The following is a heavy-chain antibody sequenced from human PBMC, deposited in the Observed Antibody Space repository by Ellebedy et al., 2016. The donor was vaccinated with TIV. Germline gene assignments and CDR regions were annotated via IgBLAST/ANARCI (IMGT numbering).Heavy chain of an antibody. J-gene: IGHJ4*02. Sequence: GESLKISCEASGFTFSNYWMSWVRQAPGKGLEWVANVKQDGSEENYVDSVKGRFSISRDNTKNPLYVQMNSLRAEDTAVYYCARDQWLGRAYYFDSWGQGTLVTVSS. CDR3: ARDQWLGRAYYFDS. CDR2: VKQDGSEE. D-gene: IGHD6-19*01. V-gene: IGHV3-7*01. CDR1: GFTFSNYW.